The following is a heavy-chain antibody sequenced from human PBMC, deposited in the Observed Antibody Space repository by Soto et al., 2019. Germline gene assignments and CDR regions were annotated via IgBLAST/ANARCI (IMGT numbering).Heavy chain of an antibody. J-gene: IGHJ5*02. CDR3: VENGGRGTTRWGLAS. CDR2: IHGGGNSA. CDR1: GFTFSGYA. D-gene: IGHD3-10*01. V-gene: IGHV3-23*01. Sequence: PGGSLRLSCAASGFTFSGYAMSWVRPAPGKGLEWISVIHGGGNSAYYADSVRGRFTISRDNSTDTLYLQMSSLMSEDTAVYYYVENGGRGTTRWGLASWGKGPWAPVSS.